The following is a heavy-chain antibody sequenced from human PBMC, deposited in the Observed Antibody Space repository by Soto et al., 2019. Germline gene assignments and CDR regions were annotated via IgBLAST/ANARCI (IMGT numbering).Heavy chain of an antibody. D-gene: IGHD2-2*01. CDR1: GFTFSSYA. CDR3: ARYIPGVRYYGMDV. Sequence: PGGSLRLSCAASGFTFSSYAMSWVRQAPGKGLEWVSAISGSGTRTYYADSVKGRFTISRDNSKNTLFLEMYSLRAEDTAVYYCARYIPGVRYYGMDVWGQGTTVTVSS. CDR2: ISGSGTRT. V-gene: IGHV3-23*01. J-gene: IGHJ6*02.